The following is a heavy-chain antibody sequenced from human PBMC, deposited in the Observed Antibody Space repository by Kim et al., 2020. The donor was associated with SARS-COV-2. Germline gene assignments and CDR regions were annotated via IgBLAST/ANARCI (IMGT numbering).Heavy chain of an antibody. D-gene: IGHD2-2*01. Sequence: SETLSLTCSVSGGSINSYFWSWIRQPPGKGLEWIGNIFYSGNTNYNASLKSRVTISLNTSKNQFSLRLTSVTAADTAVYYCARLACSSISCPTFDPWRPGPLLTV. V-gene: IGHV4-59*08. CDR3: ARLACSSISCPTFDP. J-gene: IGHJ5*02. CDR1: GGSINSYF. CDR2: IFYSGNT.